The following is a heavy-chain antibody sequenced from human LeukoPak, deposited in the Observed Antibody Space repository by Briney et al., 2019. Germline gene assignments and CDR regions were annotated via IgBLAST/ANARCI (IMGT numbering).Heavy chain of an antibody. D-gene: IGHD4-17*01. CDR1: GYTFTSYG. CDR2: NSAYNGNT. V-gene: IGHV1-18*01. J-gene: IGHJ1*01. CDR3: ARDQYTDYGDYHEYFQH. Sequence: GASVKVSCNASGYTFTSYGISRVRQAPGQGLEWMGCNSAYNGNTNYAQNLQGRVTMTTDTSTSTAYMELRSLRSDDTAVYYCARDQYTDYGDYHEYFQHWGQGTLVTVSS.